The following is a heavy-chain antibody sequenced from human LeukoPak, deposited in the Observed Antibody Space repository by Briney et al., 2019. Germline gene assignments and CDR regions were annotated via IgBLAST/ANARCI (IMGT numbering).Heavy chain of an antibody. CDR2: INHSGST. V-gene: IGHV4-34*01. J-gene: IGHJ3*02. Sequence: SETLSLTCAVFGGSFSAYYWNWIGQPPGKGLEWIGEINHSGSTNYNPSLKSRVTISVDTSKNQFSLKLSSVTAADTAVYYCARAPYSSSWFWVDAFDIWGQGTMVTVSS. CDR3: ARAPYSSSWFWVDAFDI. D-gene: IGHD6-13*01. CDR1: GGSFSAYY.